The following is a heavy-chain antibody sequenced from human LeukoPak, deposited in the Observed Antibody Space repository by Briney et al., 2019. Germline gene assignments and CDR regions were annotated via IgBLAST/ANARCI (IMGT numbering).Heavy chain of an antibody. CDR2: MNPNSGNT. D-gene: IGHD6-13*01. V-gene: IGHV1-8*01. J-gene: IGHJ4*02. Sequence: ASVKVSCKASGYTFTSYDINWVRQATGQGLEWMGWMNPNSGNTGYAQKFQGRVTMTRNTSISTAYMELSSLRSEDTAVYYCARGLWNIAAAGNPTEDYWGQGTLVTVSS. CDR1: GYTFTSYD. CDR3: ARGLWNIAAAGNPTEDY.